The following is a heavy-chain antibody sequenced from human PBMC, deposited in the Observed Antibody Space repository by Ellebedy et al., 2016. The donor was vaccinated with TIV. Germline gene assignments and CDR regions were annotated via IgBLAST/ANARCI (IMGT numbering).Heavy chain of an antibody. Sequence: ASVKVSCKASGYTFTTYHLHSVRQSPVHGLDWMGIINPRGGSISYAHKFQGRVTMTRDTYTGTVYMELSILRSEDTAVYYSARSYGDPDYWGQGTLVTVSS. D-gene: IGHD4-17*01. CDR3: ARSYGDPDY. CDR2: INPRGGSI. J-gene: IGHJ4*02. CDR1: GYTFTTYH. V-gene: IGHV1-46*01.